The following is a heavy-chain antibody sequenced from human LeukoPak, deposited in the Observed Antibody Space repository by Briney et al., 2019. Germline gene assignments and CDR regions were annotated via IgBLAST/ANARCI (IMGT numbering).Heavy chain of an antibody. Sequence: PGGSLRLSCAASGFTFSNYAMSWVRQAPEKGLEWVSGLTGGGGSAKYADSVKGRFTISRDNSKNTFYLQMDGLRAEDTAVYYCAKPPRDTMTAAENWGQGALVTVSS. CDR1: GFTFSNYA. CDR2: LTGGGGSA. J-gene: IGHJ4*02. CDR3: AKPPRDTMTAAEN. V-gene: IGHV3-23*01. D-gene: IGHD6-13*01.